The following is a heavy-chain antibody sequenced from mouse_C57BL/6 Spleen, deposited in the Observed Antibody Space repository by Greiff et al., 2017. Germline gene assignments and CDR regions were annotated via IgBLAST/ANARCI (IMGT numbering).Heavy chain of an antibody. CDR3: ARPLDSSGWDY. J-gene: IGHJ2*01. CDR2: ISDGGSYT. Sequence: EVQGVESGGGLVKPGGSLKLSCAASGFTFSSYAMSWVRQTPEKRLEWVATISDGGSYTYYPDNVKGRFTISRDNAKNNLYLQMSHLKSEDTAMYYCARPLDSSGWDYWGQGTTLTVSS. D-gene: IGHD3-2*02. V-gene: IGHV5-4*01. CDR1: GFTFSSYA.